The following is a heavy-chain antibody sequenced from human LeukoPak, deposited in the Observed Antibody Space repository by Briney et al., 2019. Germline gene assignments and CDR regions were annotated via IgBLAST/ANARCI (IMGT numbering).Heavy chain of an antibody. V-gene: IGHV3-30*03. CDR3: ARGIANWFDP. Sequence: PGGSLRLSCAVSGFSVSSNYISWVRQAPGKVLEWVTVISYDGTTKYYADSVKGRFTISRDNAKNSLYLQMNSLRAEDTAVYYCARGIANWFDPWGQGTLVTVSS. CDR2: ISYDGTTK. J-gene: IGHJ5*02. D-gene: IGHD3-16*02. CDR1: GFSVSSNY.